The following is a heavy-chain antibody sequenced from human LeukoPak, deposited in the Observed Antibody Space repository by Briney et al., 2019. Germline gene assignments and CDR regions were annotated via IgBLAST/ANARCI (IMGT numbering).Heavy chain of an antibody. CDR2: IIPIFGTA. Sequence: SVKVSCKASGGTFSSYAISWVRQAPGQGLEWMGGIIPIFGTANYAQKFQGRVTITADESTSTAYMELSSLRSEDTAVYYCASQRAGYYDFWSGYYPFDYWGQGTLVTVSS. J-gene: IGHJ4*02. CDR1: GGTFSSYA. D-gene: IGHD3-3*01. CDR3: ASQRAGYYDFWSGYYPFDY. V-gene: IGHV1-69*13.